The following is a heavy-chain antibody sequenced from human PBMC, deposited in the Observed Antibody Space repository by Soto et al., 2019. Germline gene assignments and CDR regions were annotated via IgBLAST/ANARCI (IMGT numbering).Heavy chain of an antibody. D-gene: IGHD2-8*02. J-gene: IGHJ4*02. CDR1: GASITGTSY. Sequence: SETLSLTCTVSGASITGTSYWSFIRQPAGKGLEWIGRFSLSGTTNYNPSLRSRVTMSADVSKNQFSLRLTSVTAADTALYYCARGMTPPGAPAWYYFDSWGQGTLVTVSS. CDR2: FSLSGTT. V-gene: IGHV4-4*07. CDR3: ARGMTPPGAPAWYYFDS.